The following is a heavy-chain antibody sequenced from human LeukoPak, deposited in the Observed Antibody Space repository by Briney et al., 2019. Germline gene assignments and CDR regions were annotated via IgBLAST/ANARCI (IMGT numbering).Heavy chain of an antibody. J-gene: IGHJ4*02. Sequence: GGSLRLSCAASGFTFSSYWMHWVRQAPGKGLVWVSRINSDGSSTSYADSVKGRFTISRDNAKNTLYLQMNSLRAEDTAVYYCARLDLAGNIDYWGQGTLVIVSS. CDR1: GFTFSSYW. CDR2: INSDGSST. CDR3: ARLDLAGNIDY. V-gene: IGHV3-74*01. D-gene: IGHD3/OR15-3a*01.